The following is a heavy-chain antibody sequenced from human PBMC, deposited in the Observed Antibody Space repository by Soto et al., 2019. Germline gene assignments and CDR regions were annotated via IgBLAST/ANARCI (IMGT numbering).Heavy chain of an antibody. V-gene: IGHV4-39*07. CDR1: SGSIRSSSYY. CDR2: IYYSGST. CDR3: ARRDRSGFSYWLDT. D-gene: IGHD3-22*01. J-gene: IGHJ5*02. Sequence: SETLSLTCTVSSGSIRSSSYYWGWIGQPPGKGLEWIGSIYYSGSTYYTPSLKSRVTISVATSKSQFSLKLSSVTAADTAVYYCARRDRSGFSYWLDTWGQGTRVTVS.